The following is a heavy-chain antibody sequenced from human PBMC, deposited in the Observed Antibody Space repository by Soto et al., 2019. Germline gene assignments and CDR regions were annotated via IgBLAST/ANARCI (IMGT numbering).Heavy chain of an antibody. CDR3: AKWSDAPVRGFDI. D-gene: IGHD3-3*01. J-gene: IGHJ3*02. Sequence: QVQLQESGPGLVRYSETLSLTCTVSGASVTDHYWNWIRQPPGKELEWLGFTHYTGHSLYNPSLKRRLTLSVDTSTNQCSLKLTSVTAADKAFYYCAKWSDAPVRGFDICGQGTKVTGS. CDR1: GASVTDHY. CDR2: THYTGHS. V-gene: IGHV4-59*02.